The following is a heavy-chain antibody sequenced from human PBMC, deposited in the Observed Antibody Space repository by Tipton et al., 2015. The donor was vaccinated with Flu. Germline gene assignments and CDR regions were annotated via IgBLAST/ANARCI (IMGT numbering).Heavy chain of an antibody. V-gene: IGHV1-8*01. CDR1: GYTFTSYD. CDR2: MNPNSGNT. D-gene: IGHD6-13*01. CDR3: ARGGIAAAGTCVLPYYYYGMDV. Sequence: VQLVQSGAEVKKPGASVKVSCKASGYTFTSYDINWVRQATGQGLEWMGWMNPNSGNTGYAQKFQGRVTMTRNTSISTAYMELSSLRSEDTAVYYCARGGIAAAGTCVLPYYYYGMDVWGQGTTVTVSS. J-gene: IGHJ6*02.